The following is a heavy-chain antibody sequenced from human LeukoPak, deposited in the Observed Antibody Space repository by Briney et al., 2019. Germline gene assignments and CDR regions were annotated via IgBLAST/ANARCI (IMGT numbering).Heavy chain of an antibody. Sequence: GGSLRLSCAASGFSFNAYNMNWVRQAPGEGLEWVSSISSSSSSIYYADSVKGRFTISRDNAKKSLYLQMNSLRDEDTALYYCATGDGWFGELSNFDSWGQGTLVTVSS. CDR2: ISSSSSSI. CDR1: GFSFNAYN. CDR3: ATGDGWFGELSNFDS. V-gene: IGHV3-48*02. J-gene: IGHJ4*02. D-gene: IGHD3-10*01.